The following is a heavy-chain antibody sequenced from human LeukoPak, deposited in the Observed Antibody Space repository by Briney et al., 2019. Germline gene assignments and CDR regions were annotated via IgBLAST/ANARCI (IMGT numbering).Heavy chain of an antibody. V-gene: IGHV3-13*01. CDR1: GFTFSDYD. CDR2: IGTAGDT. Sequence: PGGSLRLSCAAPGFTFSDYDMHWVRQATGKGLEWVSAIGTAGDTYYTGSVKGRFTISRENAKNSLYLQMSSLRAGDTAVYYCARVAKERVGGVYYFDYWGQGTLVTVSS. J-gene: IGHJ4*02. D-gene: IGHD1-1*01. CDR3: ARVAKERVGGVYYFDY.